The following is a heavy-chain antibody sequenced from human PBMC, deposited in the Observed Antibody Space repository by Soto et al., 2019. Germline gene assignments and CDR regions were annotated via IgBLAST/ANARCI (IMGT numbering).Heavy chain of an antibody. CDR1: GYRFTTYW. V-gene: IGHV5-51*01. Sequence: PGESLKISCKGSGYRFTTYWIAWVRQMPGKGLEWMGIIWPGDSATEYSPSFQGQVTISVDKSITTAYLQWITLKASDTAIYFCARQLSWGSPASQGYYYFDYWGQGTPVTVSS. CDR3: ARQLSWGSPASQGYYYFDY. CDR2: IWPGDSAT. J-gene: IGHJ4*02. D-gene: IGHD1-26*01.